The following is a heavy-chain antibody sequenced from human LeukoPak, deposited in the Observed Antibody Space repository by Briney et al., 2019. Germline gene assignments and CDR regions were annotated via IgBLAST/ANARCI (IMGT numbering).Heavy chain of an antibody. J-gene: IGHJ4*02. V-gene: IGHV3-9*01. CDR3: AKDSVAVTGTGNIDY. CDR1: GFTFDDYA. D-gene: IGHD6-19*01. Sequence: GGSLRLSCAASGFTFDDYAMHWVRQAPGKGLEWVSGISWNSGSIGYADSVKGRFTISRDNSKNSLYLQMNSLRAEDTALYYCAKDSVAVTGTGNIDYWGQGTLVTVSS. CDR2: ISWNSGSI.